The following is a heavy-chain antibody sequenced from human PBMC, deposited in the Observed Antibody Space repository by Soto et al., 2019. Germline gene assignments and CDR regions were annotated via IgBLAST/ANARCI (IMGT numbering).Heavy chain of an antibody. D-gene: IGHD3-10*01. CDR3: ASGPDYYGSGSYYNVGTNFDY. Sequence: SETLSLTCTVSGGSISSGGYYWSWIRQHPGKGLEWIGYIYYSGSTYYNPSLKSRVTISVDTSKNQFSLKLSSVTAADTAVYYCASGPDYYGSGSYYNVGTNFDYWGQGTLVIVSS. CDR1: GGSISSGGYY. V-gene: IGHV4-31*03. CDR2: IYYSGST. J-gene: IGHJ4*02.